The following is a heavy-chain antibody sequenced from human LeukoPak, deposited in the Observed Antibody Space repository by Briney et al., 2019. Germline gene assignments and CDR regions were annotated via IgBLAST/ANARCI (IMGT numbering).Heavy chain of an antibody. CDR1: GCTFTGYY. CDR2: INPSSGGT. D-gene: IGHD3-10*01. V-gene: IGHV1-2*04. CDR3: ARDLGELLWFGDLRAGYAFDI. J-gene: IGHJ3*02. Sequence: GASVKVSCKASGCTFTGYYLHWVRQAPGQGLEWMGWINPSSGGTNYAQKFQGWVTMTRDTSISTAYMELSRLRSDDTAVYYCARDLGELLWFGDLRAGYAFDIWGQGTMVTVSS.